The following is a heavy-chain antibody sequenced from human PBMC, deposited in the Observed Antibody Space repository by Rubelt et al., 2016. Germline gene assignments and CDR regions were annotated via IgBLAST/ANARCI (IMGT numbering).Heavy chain of an antibody. V-gene: IGHV4-34*09. CDR2: INHSGST. Sequence: QVQLQESGPGLVKPSQTLSLTCTVSGGSISSYYWSWIRQPPGKGLEWIGEINHSGSTNYNPSLKSRVTISIDTSKKQFSLKLSSVTAADMAVYYCARGPNTWDRGPAAAEYRFWGQGTLLTVSS. J-gene: IGHJ4*02. CDR1: GGSISSYY. CDR3: ARGPNTWDRGPAAAEYRF. D-gene: IGHD2-2*01.